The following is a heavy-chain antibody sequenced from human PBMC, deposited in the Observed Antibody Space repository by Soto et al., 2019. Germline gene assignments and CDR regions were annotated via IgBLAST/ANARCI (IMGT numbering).Heavy chain of an antibody. CDR3: AKDLYYDFTYYYYYMDV. CDR1: GFTFSSYA. V-gene: IGHV3-23*01. D-gene: IGHD3-3*01. J-gene: IGHJ6*03. CDR2: ISGSGGST. Sequence: EVQLLESGGGLVQPGGSLRLSCAASGFTFSSYAMSWVRQAPGKGLEWVSAISGSGGSTYYADSVKGRFTISRDNYKNTLYLQMNSLRAEDTAVYYCAKDLYYDFTYYYYYMDVWGKGTTVTVSS.